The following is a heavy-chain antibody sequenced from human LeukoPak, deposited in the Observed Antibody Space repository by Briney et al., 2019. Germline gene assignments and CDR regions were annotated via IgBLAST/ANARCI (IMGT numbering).Heavy chain of an antibody. CDR3: AKDQLLFGVVIIPSIFDY. Sequence: PGRSLRLSCAASGFSFSDYGMHWVPQAPGKGPEWVAVISYHGKNEYYADSVKGRFTISRDNSKNTLYLQMNSLRAEDTAVYYCAKDQLLFGVVIIPSIFDYWGQGTLVTVSS. J-gene: IGHJ4*02. CDR1: GFSFSDYG. CDR2: ISYHGKNE. D-gene: IGHD3-3*01. V-gene: IGHV3-30*18.